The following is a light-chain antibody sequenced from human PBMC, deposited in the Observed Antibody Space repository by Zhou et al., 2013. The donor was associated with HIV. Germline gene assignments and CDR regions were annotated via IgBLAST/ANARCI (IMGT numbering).Light chain of an antibody. Sequence: DTQMTQSPPSLSAAVGDRVTITCRASQDITNSLAWYQKKSGEPPKLLIYGASTLESGVPSRFSGSGSGTDFTLTISPLQPEDVATYYCQQLNSYPRVTFGGGTKVEDQT. CDR2: GAS. V-gene: IGKV1-27*01. CDR3: QQLNSYPRVT. CDR1: QDITNS. J-gene: IGKJ4*01.